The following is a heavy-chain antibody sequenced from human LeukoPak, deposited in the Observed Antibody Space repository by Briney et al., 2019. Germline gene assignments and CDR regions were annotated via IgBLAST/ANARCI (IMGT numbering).Heavy chain of an antibody. D-gene: IGHD3-10*01. V-gene: IGHV3-21*01. Sequence: PGGSLRLSCAASGFTFSSYTMNWVRQAPGKGLEWVSSISSSSNYIYYADSVKGRFTISRDNAKNSLYLQMNSLRAEDTAVYYCARDQGAGAYDYWGQGTLVTVSS. J-gene: IGHJ4*02. CDR3: ARDQGAGAYDY. CDR2: ISSSSNYI. CDR1: GFTFSSYT.